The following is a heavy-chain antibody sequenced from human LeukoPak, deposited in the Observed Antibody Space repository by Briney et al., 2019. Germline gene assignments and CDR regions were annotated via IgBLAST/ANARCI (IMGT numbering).Heavy chain of an antibody. D-gene: IGHD3-9*01. Sequence: PSETLSLTCTVSGYSISSGYYWGWIRQPPGKGLEWIGSIYHSGSTYYNPSLKSRVTISVDTSKNQFSLKLSSVTAADTAAYYCARGLDNYDILTGDWYFDLWGRGTLVTVSS. V-gene: IGHV4-38-2*02. CDR2: IYHSGST. CDR3: ARGLDNYDILTGDWYFDL. J-gene: IGHJ2*01. CDR1: GYSISSGYY.